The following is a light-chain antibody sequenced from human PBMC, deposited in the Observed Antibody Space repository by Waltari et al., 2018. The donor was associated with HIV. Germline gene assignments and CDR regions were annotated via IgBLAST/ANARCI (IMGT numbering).Light chain of an antibody. CDR2: PDN. CDR3: QAWDSSHVV. J-gene: IGLJ2*01. CDR1: KLGDKY. Sequence: SYELTQPPSVSVSPGQNASITCSGAKLGDKYACWYQQKPGQSPVLVIYPDNKRPSGIPERFSGSNSGNTATLTISGTQAMDEADYYCQAWDSSHVVFGGGTKLTVL. V-gene: IGLV3-1*01.